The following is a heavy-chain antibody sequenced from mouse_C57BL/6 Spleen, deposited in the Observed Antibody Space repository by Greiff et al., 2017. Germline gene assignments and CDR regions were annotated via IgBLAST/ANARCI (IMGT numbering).Heavy chain of an antibody. CDR3: ARTPSYLYYFGY. Sequence: QVQLQQPGAELVRPGTSVKLSCKASGYTFTSYWMHWVKQRPGQGLEWIGVIDPSDSYTNYNQKFKGKATLTVDTSSSTAYMQLSSLTSEDSAVYYCARTPSYLYYFGYWGQGTTLTVSS. D-gene: IGHD5-5*01. J-gene: IGHJ2*01. CDR2: IDPSDSYT. CDR1: GYTFTSYW. V-gene: IGHV1-59*01.